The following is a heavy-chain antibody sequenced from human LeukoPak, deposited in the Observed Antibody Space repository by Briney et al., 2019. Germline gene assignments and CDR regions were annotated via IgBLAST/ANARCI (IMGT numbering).Heavy chain of an antibody. CDR1: GYTFTGYY. J-gene: IGHJ4*02. D-gene: IGHD2-21*01. CDR2: INPNSGGT. Sequence: ASVKVSCKASGYTFTGYYMHWVRQAPGQGLEWMGRINPNSGGTNYAQKFQGRVTMTRDTSFSTDYMELSRLRSDDTAVYYCATDGEVNHGDYWGQGTLVTVSS. V-gene: IGHV1-2*06. CDR3: ATDGEVNHGDY.